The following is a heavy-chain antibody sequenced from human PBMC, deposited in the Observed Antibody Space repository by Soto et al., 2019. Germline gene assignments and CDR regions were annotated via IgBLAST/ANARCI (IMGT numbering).Heavy chain of an antibody. J-gene: IGHJ6*03. CDR2: ISGSGGST. Sequence: GGSLRLSCAASGFTFSSYAMSWVRQAPGKGLEWVSAISGSGGSTYYADSVKGRFTISRDNSKNTLYLQMNSLRAEDTAVYFCANLGPYYGDYGSSKSGNYYYYYYMDVWGKGTTVTVSS. V-gene: IGHV3-23*01. CDR1: GFTFSSYA. CDR3: ANLGPYYGDYGSSKSGNYYYYYYMDV. D-gene: IGHD4-17*01.